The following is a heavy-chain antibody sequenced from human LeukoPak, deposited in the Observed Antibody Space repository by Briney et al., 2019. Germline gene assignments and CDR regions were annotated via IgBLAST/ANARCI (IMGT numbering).Heavy chain of an antibody. Sequence: PSETLSLTCTVSGGSISSYYWSWIRQPAGKGLEWIGRIYTSGSTNYNPSLKSRVTMSVDTSKNQFSLKLSSVTAADTAVYYCARDNREYYDFWSGYYYYYGMDVWGQGTTVTVSS. V-gene: IGHV4-4*07. CDR2: IYTSGST. J-gene: IGHJ6*02. CDR1: GGSISSYY. D-gene: IGHD3-3*01. CDR3: ARDNREYYDFWSGYYYYYGMDV.